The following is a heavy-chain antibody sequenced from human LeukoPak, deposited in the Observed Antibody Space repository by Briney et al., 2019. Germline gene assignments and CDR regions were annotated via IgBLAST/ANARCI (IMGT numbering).Heavy chain of an antibody. CDR2: IYSGGST. CDR3: ARGRYYDTSGSTNY. V-gene: IGHV3-53*01. J-gene: IGHJ4*02. CDR1: GFTVSSNY. D-gene: IGHD3-22*01. Sequence: GGSLRLSCAASGFTVSSNYMSWVRQAPGKGLEWVSVIYSGGSTYYADSVKGRFTISRDNSKNTLYLQMNSLRDEDTAVYYCARGRYYDTSGSTNYWGQGTLVTVSS.